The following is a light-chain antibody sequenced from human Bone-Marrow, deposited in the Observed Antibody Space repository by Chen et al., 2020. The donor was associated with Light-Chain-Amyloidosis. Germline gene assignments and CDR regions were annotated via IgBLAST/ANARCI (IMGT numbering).Light chain of an antibody. Sequence: SYELTPPPSVSVSPGQTARHTCSGDFLPKQYASWDLQKAGQPPVMVIYQDITRPSGITERFSGSSSGTTVTLTISGVQAEDEADYYCQSVDNSGSWVFGGWTELTVL. V-gene: IGLV3-25*03. CDR1: FLPKQY. J-gene: IGLJ2*01. CDR2: QDI. CDR3: QSVDNSGSWV.